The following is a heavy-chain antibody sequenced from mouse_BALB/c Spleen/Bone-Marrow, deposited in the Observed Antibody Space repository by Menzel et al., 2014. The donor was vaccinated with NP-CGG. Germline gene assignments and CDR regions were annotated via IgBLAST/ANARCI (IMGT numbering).Heavy chain of an antibody. CDR3: ARGGLHYFDY. CDR1: GYTFTSYW. V-gene: IGHV1S41*01. D-gene: IGHD3-3*01. Sequence: DLVKPGASVKLSCKASGYTFTSYWINWIKQRPGQGLEWIGRIAPGSGSTYHNEMFKGKATLIVDTSSSTAYIQLSSLSSEDSAVYFCARGGLHYFDYWGQGTTLTVSS. J-gene: IGHJ2*01. CDR2: IAPGSGST.